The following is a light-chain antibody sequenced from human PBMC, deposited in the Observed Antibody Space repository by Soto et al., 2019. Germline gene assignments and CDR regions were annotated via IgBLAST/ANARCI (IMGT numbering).Light chain of an antibody. Sequence: QSALTQPPSASGSPGQSVTISCTGTSSDIGGYNYVSWYQQHPGKVPKLMVYEVNKRPSGVPDRFSGSTSGNTASLTVSGLQAEDEADYYCTSYAGGNNVFGTGTKLTVL. CDR3: TSYAGGNNV. V-gene: IGLV2-8*01. J-gene: IGLJ1*01. CDR1: SSDIGGYNY. CDR2: EVN.